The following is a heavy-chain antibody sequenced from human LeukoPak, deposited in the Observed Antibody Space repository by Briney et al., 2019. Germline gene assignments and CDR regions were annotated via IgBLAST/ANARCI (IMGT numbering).Heavy chain of an antibody. Sequence: ASVNVSCKASGYTFTTYYMHWVRQAPGQGLEWMGWINPNSGGTNYAQKFQGRVTMTRDTSISTAYMELSRLRSDDTAVYYCARAFVVPAVRDFDYWGQGTLVTVSS. CDR1: GYTFTTYY. CDR2: INPNSGGT. CDR3: ARAFVVPAVRDFDY. V-gene: IGHV1-2*02. J-gene: IGHJ4*02. D-gene: IGHD2-2*01.